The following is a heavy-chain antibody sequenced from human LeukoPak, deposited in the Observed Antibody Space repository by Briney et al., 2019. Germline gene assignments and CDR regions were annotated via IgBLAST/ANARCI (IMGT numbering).Heavy chain of an antibody. D-gene: IGHD1-26*01. CDR3: ARAPDVATTDY. V-gene: IGHV1-18*01. Sequence: ASVKVSCRASGYTFTSYGISWVRQAPGQGLEWMGWISAYNGNSNYAQKLQGRVTMTTDTSTSTAYMELRSPRSDDTAVYYCARAPDVATTDYWGQGTLVTVSS. CDR2: ISAYNGNS. CDR1: GYTFTSYG. J-gene: IGHJ4*02.